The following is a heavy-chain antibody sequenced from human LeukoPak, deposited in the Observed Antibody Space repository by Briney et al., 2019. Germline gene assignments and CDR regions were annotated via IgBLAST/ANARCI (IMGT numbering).Heavy chain of an antibody. D-gene: IGHD6-19*01. J-gene: IGHJ3*02. Sequence: ASVKVSCKASGYTFTAYYMHWVRQAPGQRLEWMGWINPNSGSTNYAQKFQGRVTMTRDTSISTAYMELSRLRSDDTAVYYCARDLQWLVNNAFDIWGQGTMVTVSS. CDR3: ARDLQWLVNNAFDI. CDR1: GYTFTAYY. CDR2: INPNSGST. V-gene: IGHV1-2*02.